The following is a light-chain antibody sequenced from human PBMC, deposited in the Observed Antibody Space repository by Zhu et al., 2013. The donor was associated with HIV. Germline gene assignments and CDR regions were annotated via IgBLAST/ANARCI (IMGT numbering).Light chain of an antibody. CDR3: QKYISAPRT. Sequence: DIQMTQSPSSLSASVGDRVTITCRASQAISNYLAWYQQKPGEVPKLLIYAASNLESGVPLRFSGSGSGTDFTLTISSLQPEDAATYYCQKYISAPRTFGQGTRVELK. CDR2: AAS. V-gene: IGKV1-27*01. CDR1: QAISNY. J-gene: IGKJ1*01.